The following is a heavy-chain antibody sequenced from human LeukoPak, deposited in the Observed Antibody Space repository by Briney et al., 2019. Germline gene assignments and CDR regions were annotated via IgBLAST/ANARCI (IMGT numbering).Heavy chain of an antibody. V-gene: IGHV1-3*01. D-gene: IGHD2-2*02. CDR1: GYTFTSYA. J-gene: IGHJ4*02. Sequence: ASVKVSCKGSGYTFTSYAMHWVRQAPGQRLEWMGWINAGNGNTKYSQKFQGRVTITRDTSASTAYMELSSLRSEDTAVYYCARLGLYGGGRTRSPFDYWGQGTLVTVSS. CDR2: INAGNGNT. CDR3: ARLGLYGGGRTRSPFDY.